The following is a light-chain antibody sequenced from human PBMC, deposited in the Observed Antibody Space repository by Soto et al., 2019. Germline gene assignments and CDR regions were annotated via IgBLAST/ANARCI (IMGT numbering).Light chain of an antibody. CDR3: QQYYSYPRT. V-gene: IGKV1-8*01. CDR1: QGISSY. J-gene: IGKJ2*01. CDR2: AAS. Sequence: AIRMTQSPSSFSASTGDRVTITCRASQGISSYLAWYQQKPGKAPKLLIYAASTLQSGVPSRFSGSGSGTDFTLTISCLQSEYFATDYCQQYYSYPRTFGQGTKLEIK.